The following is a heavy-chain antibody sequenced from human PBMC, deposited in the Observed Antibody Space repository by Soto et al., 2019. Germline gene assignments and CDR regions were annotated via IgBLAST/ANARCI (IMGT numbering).Heavy chain of an antibody. V-gene: IGHV1-58*01. D-gene: IGHD6-13*01. Sequence: ASVKVSCKASGFTFTSSAVQWVRQARGQRLEWIGWIVVGSGNTNYAQKFQERVTITRDMSTSTAYMELSRLRSEDTAVYYCAADKDLRSSWYPGWVYYYYYGMDVWGQGTTVTVS. CDR3: AADKDLRSSWYPGWVYYYYYGMDV. J-gene: IGHJ6*02. CDR1: GFTFTSSA. CDR2: IVVGSGNT.